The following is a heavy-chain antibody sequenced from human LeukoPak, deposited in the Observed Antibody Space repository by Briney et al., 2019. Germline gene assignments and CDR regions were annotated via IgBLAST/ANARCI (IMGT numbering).Heavy chain of an antibody. Sequence: SETLSLTCVVSGYSISSGNNWGWIPQPPGKVLEWTEIFYHSGTTYYNPSLKSRVTISVNTSKNHFSLKWSSGAAGDTAVYYWARAGWKNWSGGSCPGALNWFDPWGQGTLVTVSS. CDR3: ARAGWKNWSGGSCPGALNWFDP. J-gene: IGHJ5*02. V-gene: IGHV4-38-2*01. CDR2: FYHSGTT. CDR1: GYSISSGNN. D-gene: IGHD2-15*01.